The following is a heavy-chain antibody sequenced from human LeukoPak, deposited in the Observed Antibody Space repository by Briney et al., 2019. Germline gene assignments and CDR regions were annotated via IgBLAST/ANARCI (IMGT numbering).Heavy chain of an antibody. D-gene: IGHD1-14*01. CDR2: ITGSGATT. CDR1: GFTLKTYA. J-gene: IGHJ6*03. Sequence: PGGSLSLSCAASGFTLKTYAMTWVRQAPGKGLEWVSGITGSGATTYDADSVKGRFTISRDNTKNTAFLQMNSLREGDTGVYDCVKGTSEQRWDYYYIYVLGNGTTATVSS. CDR3: VKGTSEQRWDYYYIYV. V-gene: IGHV3-23*01.